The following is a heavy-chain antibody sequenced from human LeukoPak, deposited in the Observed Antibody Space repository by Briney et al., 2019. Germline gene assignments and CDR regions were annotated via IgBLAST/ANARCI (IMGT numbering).Heavy chain of an antibody. Sequence: PGGSLRLSCAPSGFSFSKYGMKWFRQPPGKGLEWVSAVSCFGGTTYYADSAKRRFTISRDNSNNTVYLQMNSLRVGDTALYYCVKHVGSRWSNNRFDPWGQGTLVTVS. J-gene: IGHJ5*02. CDR1: GFSFSKYG. CDR2: VSCFGGTT. CDR3: VKHVGSRWSNNRFDP. V-gene: IGHV3-23*01. D-gene: IGHD6-13*01.